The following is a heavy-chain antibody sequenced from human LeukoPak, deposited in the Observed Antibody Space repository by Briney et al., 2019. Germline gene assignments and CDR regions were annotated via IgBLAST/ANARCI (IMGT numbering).Heavy chain of an antibody. Sequence: ASVKVSCKASGYTFTSYAMNWVRQASGQGLEWMGWINTNTGNPTYAQGFTGRFVFSLDTSVSTAYLQISSLKAEDTAVYYCASGLSTVVTAIPFDYWGQGTLVTVSS. V-gene: IGHV7-4-1*02. CDR3: ASGLSTVVTAIPFDY. J-gene: IGHJ4*02. CDR2: INTNTGNP. D-gene: IGHD2-21*02. CDR1: GYTFTSYA.